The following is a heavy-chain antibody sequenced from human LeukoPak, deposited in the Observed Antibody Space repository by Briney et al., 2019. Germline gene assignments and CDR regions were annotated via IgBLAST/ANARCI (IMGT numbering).Heavy chain of an antibody. D-gene: IGHD3-10*01. V-gene: IGHV3-48*03. CDR2: ISGSGGSI. Sequence: GGSLRLSCAASGFTFSSYEMNWVRQAPGKGLEWVSYISGSGGSIYYADSVKGRFTISRDNAKNSLYLQMNSLRAEDTAVYYCAKNYASGGGVPYAMDVWGQGTTVTVAS. CDR3: AKNYASGGGVPYAMDV. CDR1: GFTFSSYE. J-gene: IGHJ6*02.